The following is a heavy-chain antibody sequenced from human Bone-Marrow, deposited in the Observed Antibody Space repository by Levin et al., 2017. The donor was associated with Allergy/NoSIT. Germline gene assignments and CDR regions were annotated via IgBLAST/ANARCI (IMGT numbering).Heavy chain of an antibody. Sequence: SETLSLTCIVSGGSVSSGYYYWSWIRQPPGKGLEWIGYMDSSGSTNYNPSLNGRVTISVDTSKNQFSLKLSSVTAADTAVYYCARDSGWYWFDPWGQGTLVTVSS. J-gene: IGHJ5*02. D-gene: IGHD6-19*01. CDR2: MDSSGST. CDR1: GGSVSSGYYY. CDR3: ARDSGWYWFDP. V-gene: IGHV4-61*01.